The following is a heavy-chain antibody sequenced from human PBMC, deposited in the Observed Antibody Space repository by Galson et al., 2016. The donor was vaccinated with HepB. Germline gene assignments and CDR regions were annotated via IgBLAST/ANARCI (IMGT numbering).Heavy chain of an antibody. Sequence: SVKVSCKASGYTFINYAMYWLRQAPGQRLEWMGRINPGNSNTKYSQKFQGRLTITRDTSASTVYMELSSPRSEDTAIYYCARAGAIFGVPPDYWGQGTLVTVSS. CDR1: GYTFINYA. CDR2: INPGNSNT. D-gene: IGHD3-3*01. J-gene: IGHJ4*02. CDR3: ARAGAIFGVPPDY. V-gene: IGHV1-3*01.